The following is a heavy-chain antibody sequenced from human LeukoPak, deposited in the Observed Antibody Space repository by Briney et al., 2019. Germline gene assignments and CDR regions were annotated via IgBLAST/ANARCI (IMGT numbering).Heavy chain of an antibody. CDR2: IHDTGST. D-gene: IGHD2-2*01. CDR3: ARFSSGCSTSSCYLTY. Sequence: SETLSLTCSVSGGSLSSHYWSWIRQPPGKGLELIGHIHDTGSTFYNPSPRGRVTISLDTSNNQFSLKLTSMTAADTAVYYCARFSSGCSTSSCYLTYWGQGTLVTVS. V-gene: IGHV4-59*11. J-gene: IGHJ4*02. CDR1: GGSLSSHY.